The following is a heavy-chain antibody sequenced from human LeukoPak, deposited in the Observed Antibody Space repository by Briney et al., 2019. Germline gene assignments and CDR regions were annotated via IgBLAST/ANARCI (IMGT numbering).Heavy chain of an antibody. D-gene: IGHD6-19*01. V-gene: IGHV1-18*01. J-gene: IGHJ5*02. CDR1: GYTFTSYG. Sequence: GASVKVSCKASGYTFTSYGISWVRQAPGQGLEWMGWISAYNGNTNYAQKLQGRVTMTTDTSTSTAYMELRSLRSDDTAVYYCARDENGQWPAYNWFDPWGQGTLVTVSS. CDR3: ARDENGQWPAYNWFDP. CDR2: ISAYNGNT.